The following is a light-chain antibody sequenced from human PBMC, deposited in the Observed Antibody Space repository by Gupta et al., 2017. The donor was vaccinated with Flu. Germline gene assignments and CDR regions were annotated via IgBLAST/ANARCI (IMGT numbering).Light chain of an antibody. V-gene: IGKV3-20*01. CDR1: ESVSSSY. J-gene: IGKJ1*01. CDR2: GTS. CDR3: QQYSSIPQT. Sequence: EIVLTQSPGTLSLSPGERAALSCRTSESVSSSYLAWYQQIPGQAPRLLVYGTSNRATGIPDRFTGSGSGTDFTLTISRLEPEDFGVYYCQQYSSIPQTFGQGTKVEIK.